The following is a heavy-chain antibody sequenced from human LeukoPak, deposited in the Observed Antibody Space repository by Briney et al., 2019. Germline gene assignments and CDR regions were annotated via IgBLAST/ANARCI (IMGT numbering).Heavy chain of an antibody. D-gene: IGHD2-2*01. V-gene: IGHV3-7*01. J-gene: IGHJ4*02. CDR3: ARTNAWHPGDY. Sequence: GGSLRLSCAACGFMFSSYWMTWVREAPGKGLEWVANINQDGSIRYYVGSVQGRFTISRDNAKNSLYLQVYSLRAEDTAVYYCARTNAWHPGDYWGQGTLVTVSS. CDR1: GFMFSSYW. CDR2: INQDGSIR.